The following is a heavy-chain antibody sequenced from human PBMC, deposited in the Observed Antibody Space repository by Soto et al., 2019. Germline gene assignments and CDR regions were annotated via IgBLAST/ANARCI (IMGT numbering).Heavy chain of an antibody. J-gene: IGHJ5*02. CDR3: ARAGRLYCTNGVCLSGPLTHNWFDP. CDR1: GASISSSSYY. CDR2: IYYSGST. D-gene: IGHD2-8*01. V-gene: IGHV4-39*01. Sequence: PSETLSLTYTVSGASISSSSYYWGWIRQPPGKGLEWIGSIYYSGSTYYNPSLKSRVTISVDTSKNQFSLKLSSVTAADTAVYYCARAGRLYCTNGVCLSGPLTHNWFDPWGQGTLVTVSS.